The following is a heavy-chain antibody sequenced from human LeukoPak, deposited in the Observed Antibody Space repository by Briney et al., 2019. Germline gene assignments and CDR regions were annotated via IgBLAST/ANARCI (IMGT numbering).Heavy chain of an antibody. V-gene: IGHV3-74*01. J-gene: IGHJ5*02. CDR3: ATSNWFDP. CDR2: INRGGTTT. Sequence: GGSLRLSCAAFGFTFSTYCMHWVRQAPGKGLVWVSRINRGGTTTNYADSVKGRLTISRDNAKSTLYLLMNSLRDEDTAVYYCATSNWFDPWGQGTLVTVSS. CDR1: GFTFSTYC. D-gene: IGHD1-26*01.